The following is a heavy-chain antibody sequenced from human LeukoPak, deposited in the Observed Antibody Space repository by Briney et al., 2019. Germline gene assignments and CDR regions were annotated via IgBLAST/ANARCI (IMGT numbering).Heavy chain of an antibody. CDR1: GHSGYF. CDR3: ARFVDSWNYDY. Sequence: GASVKVSCKASGHSGYFMHWVRQAPGQGLEWMGWINPNSGDTNYAQKFQGRVTMTRDTSIRTAHMELSRLTSDDTAVYYCARFVDSWNYDYWGQGTLVTVSS. J-gene: IGHJ4*02. V-gene: IGHV1-2*02. CDR2: INPNSGDT. D-gene: IGHD1-7*01.